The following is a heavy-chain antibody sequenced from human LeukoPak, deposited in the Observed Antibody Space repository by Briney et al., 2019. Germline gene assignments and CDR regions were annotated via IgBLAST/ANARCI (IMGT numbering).Heavy chain of an antibody. CDR2: ISYDGSNK. CDR1: GFTFSSYG. V-gene: IGHV3-30*18. Sequence: PGRSLRLSCAASGFTFSSYGMHWVRQAPGKGLEWVAVISYDGSNKYYADSVKGRFTISRDNSKNTLYLQMNSLRAEDTAVYYCAKTPLSTLRYYYYYMDVWGKGTTVTVSS. CDR3: AKTPLSTLRYYYYYMDV. J-gene: IGHJ6*03.